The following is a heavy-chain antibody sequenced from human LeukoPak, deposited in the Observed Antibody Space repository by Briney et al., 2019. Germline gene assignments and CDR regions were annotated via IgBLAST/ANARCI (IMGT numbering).Heavy chain of an antibody. CDR1: GFTFSDYY. V-gene: IGHV3-66*01. CDR2: IYRDGST. D-gene: IGHD3-22*01. Sequence: GGSLRLSCAASGFTFSDYYMSWIRQAPGKGLEWVSVIYRDGSTYYADSVKGRFTISRDNSKNTVYLQMNSLRVEDTAVFYCARDYDSSGFYHYWGQGTLVTVSS. J-gene: IGHJ4*02. CDR3: ARDYDSSGFYHY.